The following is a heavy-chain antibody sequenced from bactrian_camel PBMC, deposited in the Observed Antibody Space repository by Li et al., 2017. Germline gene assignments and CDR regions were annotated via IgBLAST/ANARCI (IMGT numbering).Heavy chain of an antibody. CDR2: IDSDGET. J-gene: IGHJ4*01. V-gene: IGHV3S26*01. Sequence: HVQLVESGGGSVQTGGSLALSCVAAKLTHSSYCMAWFRQAPGKKREGVAVIDSDGETSYADSVKDRFTISRDNAKNILYLQMNNLKPEDTAIYYCAANWCPELTGNEGDYNMVPDFAGQGTQVTVS. CDR1: KLTHSSYC. D-gene: IGHD4*01.